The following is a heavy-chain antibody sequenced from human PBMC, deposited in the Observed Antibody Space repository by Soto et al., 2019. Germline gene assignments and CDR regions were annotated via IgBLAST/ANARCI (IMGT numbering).Heavy chain of an antibody. Sequence: QVQLQESGPGLVKPSQTLSLTCTVSGGSISSGGYYWSWIRQHPGKGLEWIGYIYYSGSTYYNPSLKSRVTISVDTSKNQFSLKLSSVTAADTAVYYCARYGITMVRGAEKLMRGGRWFDPWGQGTLVTVSS. CDR2: IYYSGST. CDR1: GGSISSGGYY. CDR3: ARYGITMVRGAEKLMRGGRWFDP. D-gene: IGHD3-10*01. J-gene: IGHJ5*02. V-gene: IGHV4-31*03.